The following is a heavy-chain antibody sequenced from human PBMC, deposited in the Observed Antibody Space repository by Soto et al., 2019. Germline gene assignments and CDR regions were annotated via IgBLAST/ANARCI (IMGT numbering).Heavy chain of an antibody. D-gene: IGHD2-8*01. CDR3: AKYSGRSIRLVYATPFDY. Sequence: PGGSLRLSCAASGFTFSSYAMSWVRQAPGKGLGWVSAISGSGGSTYYADSVKGRFTISRDNSKNTLYLQMNSLRAEDTAVYYCAKYSGRSIRLVYATPFDYWGQGTLVTVSS. CDR1: GFTFSSYA. V-gene: IGHV3-23*01. J-gene: IGHJ4*02. CDR2: ISGSGGST.